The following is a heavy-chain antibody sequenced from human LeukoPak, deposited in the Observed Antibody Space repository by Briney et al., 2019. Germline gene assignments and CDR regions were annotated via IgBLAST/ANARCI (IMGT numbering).Heavy chain of an antibody. CDR3: ARDNKDEYYDFWSGGHASWFDP. D-gene: IGHD3-3*01. CDR2: IYTSGST. V-gene: IGHV4-4*07. CDR1: GGSISSYY. J-gene: IGHJ5*02. Sequence: PSETLSLTCTVSGGSISSYYWSWIRQPAGKGLEWIGRIYTSGSTNYNPSLKSRVTMSVDTSKNQFSLKLSSVTAADTAVYYCARDNKDEYYDFWSGGHASWFDPWGQGTLVTVSS.